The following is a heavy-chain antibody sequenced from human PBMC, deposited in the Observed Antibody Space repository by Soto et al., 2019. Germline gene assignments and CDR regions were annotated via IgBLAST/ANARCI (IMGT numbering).Heavy chain of an antibody. V-gene: IGHV3-23*01. CDR3: AKAYFRWNYGILYFDL. J-gene: IGHJ2*01. CDR2: ISGGGDTT. Sequence: EVQLLESGGGLVQPGGSLRLSCAASGFTFSKYAMNWVRQAPGKGLEWVSAISGGGDTTYYADSVKGRFTISRDTSKNTLCLQMHSLGAEDTAVYYRAKAYFRWNYGILYFDLWCRGTPVTVSS. D-gene: IGHD1-7*01. CDR1: GFTFSKYA.